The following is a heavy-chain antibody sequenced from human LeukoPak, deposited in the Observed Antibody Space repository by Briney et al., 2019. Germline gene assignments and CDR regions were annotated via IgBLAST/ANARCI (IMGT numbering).Heavy chain of an antibody. CDR1: GFTVSSNY. J-gene: IGHJ3*02. V-gene: IGHV3-53*01. Sequence: PGGSLRLSCAASGFTVSSNYMSWVRQAPGKGLEWVSVIYSGGNTYYADSVKGRFTISRDNSKNTLYLQMNSLRAEDTAVYYCARLGSAYGGDAFDIWGQGTMVTVSS. D-gene: IGHD3-16*01. CDR2: IYSGGNT. CDR3: ARLGSAYGGDAFDI.